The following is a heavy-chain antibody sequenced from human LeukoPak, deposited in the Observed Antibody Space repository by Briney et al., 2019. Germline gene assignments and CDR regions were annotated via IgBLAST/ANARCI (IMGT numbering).Heavy chain of an antibody. Sequence: GSSVKVSFQASGGIFSSYAISWVRQAPGQGLEWMGRIIPILGLANYAQKFQGRVTITADKSTSTAYMDPSSLRSEDTAVYYCARDLPPYSFFYWGPGTLVTVSS. J-gene: IGHJ4*02. CDR2: IIPILGLA. CDR1: GGIFSSYA. CDR3: ARDLPPYSFFY. V-gene: IGHV1-69*04.